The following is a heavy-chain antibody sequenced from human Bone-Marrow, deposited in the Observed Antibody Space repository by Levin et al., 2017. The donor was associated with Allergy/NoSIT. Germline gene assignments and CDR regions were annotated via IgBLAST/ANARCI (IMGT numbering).Heavy chain of an antibody. V-gene: IGHV4-31*03. J-gene: IGHJ3*02. CDR1: GGSISSGGYY. CDR2: IYYSGTT. D-gene: IGHD3-16*01. CDR3: ARGGIMIQADDFDI. Sequence: SQTLSLTCTVSGGSISSGGYYWSWIRQHPGKGLEWIGNIYYSGTTYYNPSLKSRVTISIDTSKNQLSLKLSSVTAADTAVYYCARGGIMIQADDFDIWGQGTMVTVS.